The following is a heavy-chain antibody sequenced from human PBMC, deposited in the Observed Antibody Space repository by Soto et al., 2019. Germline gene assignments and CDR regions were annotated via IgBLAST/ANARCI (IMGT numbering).Heavy chain of an antibody. Sequence: ASVKVSCKASGYSFTSYVIYWVRQAPGQRLEWMGWINAGNGNTKYSQKFQGRVTITSDTSASTACMELSSLRSEDTAVYLCARGVETIAVALDVSGYYGMDVWCQGTTVTVSS. V-gene: IGHV1-3*01. CDR3: ARGVETIAVALDVSGYYGMDV. CDR1: GYSFTSYV. D-gene: IGHD2-2*01. J-gene: IGHJ6*02. CDR2: INAGNGNT.